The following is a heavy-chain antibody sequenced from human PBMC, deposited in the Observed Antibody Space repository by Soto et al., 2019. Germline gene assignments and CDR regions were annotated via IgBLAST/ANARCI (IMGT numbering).Heavy chain of an antibody. CDR1: GFTFSNYA. Sequence: QVQLVESGGGVVQPGRSLRLSCAASGFTFSNYAIHWVRQAPGKGLEWVAVISYDGGNKYYTDSVKGRFTISRDNSRNTRYLQMNSLRAEDTAVYYCAREDSSWTYYFDYWGQGTLVTVSS. J-gene: IGHJ4*02. D-gene: IGHD2-2*01. V-gene: IGHV3-30-3*01. CDR3: AREDSSWTYYFDY. CDR2: ISYDGGNK.